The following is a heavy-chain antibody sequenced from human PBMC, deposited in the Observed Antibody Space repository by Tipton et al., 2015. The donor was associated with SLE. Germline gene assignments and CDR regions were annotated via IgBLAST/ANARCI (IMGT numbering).Heavy chain of an antibody. J-gene: IGHJ1*01. D-gene: IGHD3-22*01. CDR2: IYYSGST. Sequence: TLSLTCTVSGGSISRVGYYWTWIRQHPGKALEWIGYIYYSGSTYYNPSLKSRVTISVDTSKNQFSLDLTSVTAADTAVYYCARDVVDEAEYFQHWGQGTLVTVSS. V-gene: IGHV4-31*03. CDR1: GGSISRVGYY. CDR3: ARDVVDEAEYFQH.